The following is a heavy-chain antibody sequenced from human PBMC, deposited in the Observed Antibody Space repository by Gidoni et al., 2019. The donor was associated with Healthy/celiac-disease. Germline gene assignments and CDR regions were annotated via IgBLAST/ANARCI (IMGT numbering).Heavy chain of an antibody. CDR2: IIPILGIA. D-gene: IGHD6-6*01. J-gene: IGHJ4*02. CDR3: ARDKFKKQLVPFPPLDY. V-gene: IGHV1-69*08. CDR1: GGTFSSYT. Sequence: QVQLVQSGAEVKKPGSSVKVSCKASGGTFSSYTISWVRQAPGQGLEWMGRIIPILGIANYAQKFQGRVTITADKSTSTAYMELSSLRSEDTAVYYCARDKFKKQLVPFPPLDYWGQGTLVTVSS.